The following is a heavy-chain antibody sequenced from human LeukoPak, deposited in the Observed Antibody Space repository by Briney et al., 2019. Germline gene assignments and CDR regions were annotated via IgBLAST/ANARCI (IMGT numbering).Heavy chain of an antibody. CDR1: GFTFSNYA. CDR3: ARAHADRYSGSYSSL. D-gene: IGHD1-26*01. Sequence: GGSLRLSCAASGFTFSNYAMRWVRQAPGKGLEWVSGIKGRFTISRDNSKNTLYLQMGSLRAEDMAVYYCARAHADRYSGSYSSLWGKGTTVTVSS. V-gene: IGHV3-23*01. J-gene: IGHJ6*04. CDR2: I.